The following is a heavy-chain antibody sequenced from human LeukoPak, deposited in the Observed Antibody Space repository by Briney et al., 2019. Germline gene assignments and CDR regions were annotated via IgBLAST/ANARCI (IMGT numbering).Heavy chain of an antibody. J-gene: IGHJ4*02. CDR3: TTAGPKSY. CDR2: IKSVTDGGTT. CDR1: GFTFSNAW. Sequence: GGSLRLSCAASGFTFSNAWMSWVRQAPGKGLEWVGHIKSVTDGGTTDYAAPVKGRFTISRDDSKNTLYLQMNSLKTEDTAVYYCTTAGPKSYWGQGTLVTVSS. V-gene: IGHV3-15*01.